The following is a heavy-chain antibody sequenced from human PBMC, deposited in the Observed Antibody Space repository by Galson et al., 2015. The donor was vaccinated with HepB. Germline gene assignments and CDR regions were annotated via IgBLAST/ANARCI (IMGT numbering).Heavy chain of an antibody. CDR2: IIPIFGTA. J-gene: IGHJ4*02. Sequence: SVKVSCKASGGTFSSYAISWVRQAPEQGLEWMGGIIPIFGTANYAQKFQGRVTITADESTSTAYMELSSLRSEDTAVYYCARKRGRREDVFDYWGQGTLVTVSS. CDR3: ARKRGRREDVFDY. D-gene: IGHD3-16*01. CDR1: GGTFSSYA. V-gene: IGHV1-69*13.